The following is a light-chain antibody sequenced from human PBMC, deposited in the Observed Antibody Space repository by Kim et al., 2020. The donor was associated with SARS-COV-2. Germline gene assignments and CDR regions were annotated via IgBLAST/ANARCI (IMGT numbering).Light chain of an antibody. J-gene: IGKJ4*01. CDR1: QSVSDN. CDR3: HQYNAWPLT. Sequence: EIVMTQSPATLSVSPGEGVTLSCRASQSVSDNLAWYRQKPGQAPRLLIYQIATRATGVPVRFSGSGSGTEFTLTISSLQSEDLAVYYCHQYNAWPLTFGGGTKVDIK. V-gene: IGKV3-15*01. CDR2: QIA.